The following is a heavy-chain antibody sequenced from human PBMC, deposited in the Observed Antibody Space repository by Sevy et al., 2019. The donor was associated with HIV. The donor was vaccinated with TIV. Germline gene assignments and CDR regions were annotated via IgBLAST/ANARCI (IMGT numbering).Heavy chain of an antibody. D-gene: IGHD3-3*01. CDR3: ARDLNDFWSGYLYGMDV. Sequence: GGSLSLSCAASGFTFSSYWMSWVRQAPGKGLEWVDNIKQDGSEKYYVDSVKGRFTISRDNAKNSLYLQMNSLRAEDTAVYYCARDLNDFWSGYLYGMDVWGQGTTVTVSS. CDR2: IKQDGSEK. CDR1: GFTFSSYW. V-gene: IGHV3-7*01. J-gene: IGHJ6*02.